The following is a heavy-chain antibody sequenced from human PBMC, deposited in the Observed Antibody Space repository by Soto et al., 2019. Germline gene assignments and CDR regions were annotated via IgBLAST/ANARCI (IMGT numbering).Heavy chain of an antibody. CDR2: IWYDGSNK. CDR3: ARGYPRGYCTNGVCSTLPSYYYYGMDV. V-gene: IGHV3-33*01. J-gene: IGHJ6*02. CDR1: GFTFSSYG. Sequence: QVQLVESGGGVVQPGRSLRLSCAASGFTFSSYGMHWVRQAPGKGLEWVAVIWYDGSNKYYADSVKGRFTISRDNSKNTLYLQMNSLRAEDTAVYYCARGYPRGYCTNGVCSTLPSYYYYGMDVWGQGTTVTVSS. D-gene: IGHD2-8*01.